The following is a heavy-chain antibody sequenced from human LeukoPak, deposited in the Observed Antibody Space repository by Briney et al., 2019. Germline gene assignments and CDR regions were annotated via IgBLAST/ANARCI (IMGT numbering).Heavy chain of an antibody. CDR1: GGSISSYY. V-gene: IGHV4-59*12. CDR2: IYYSGRT. CDR3: ARDRLLWFGELDY. J-gene: IGHJ4*02. Sequence: SETLSLTCSVSGGSISSYYWSWIRQPPGRGLEWIGYIYYSGRTSYNPSLKSRVTISVDTSKNQFSLKLRSVTAADTAVYYCARDRLLWFGELDYWGQGTLVTVSS. D-gene: IGHD3-10*01.